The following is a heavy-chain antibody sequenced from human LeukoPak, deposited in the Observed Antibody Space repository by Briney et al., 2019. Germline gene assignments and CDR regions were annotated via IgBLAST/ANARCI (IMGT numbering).Heavy chain of an antibody. CDR2: ISWNSGSI. J-gene: IGHJ4*02. Sequence: PGGSLRLSCAASGFTFDDYAMHWVRQAPGKGLEWVSGISWNSGSIGYADSVKGRFTISRDNSKNTLYLQMNSLRAEDTAVYYCAKDPGIPGAGRARWGQGTLVTVSS. D-gene: IGHD6-19*01. CDR3: AKDPGIPGAGRAR. V-gene: IGHV3-9*01. CDR1: GFTFDDYA.